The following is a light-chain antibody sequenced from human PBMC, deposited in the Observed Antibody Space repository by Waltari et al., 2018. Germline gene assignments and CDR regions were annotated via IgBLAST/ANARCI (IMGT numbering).Light chain of an antibody. CDR2: GAS. V-gene: IGKV3-20*01. CDR3: QNHERLPAT. J-gene: IGKJ1*01. Sequence: EIVLTQSPGTLSLSPGERATLSCRAIQSIGRYLALYQQKPDQAPRLLIYGASSRATGIPDRFSVSGSGTDFILTISRLEPEDFAVYYCQNHERLPATFGQGTKVEIK. CDR1: QSIGRY.